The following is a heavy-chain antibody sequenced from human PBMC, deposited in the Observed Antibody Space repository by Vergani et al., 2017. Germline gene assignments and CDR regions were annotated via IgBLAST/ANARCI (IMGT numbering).Heavy chain of an antibody. CDR3: AKELVAAYYYDISGEYGMAFDI. CDR1: GFTFDDYA. CDR2: ISWNSGSI. J-gene: IGHJ3*02. D-gene: IGHD3-22*01. Sequence: QLEESGGGLVQPGRSLRLSCAASGFTFDDYAMYLVRQAPGKGLEWGSGISWNSGSIGYADSVKGRFTISRDNAKNSLYLQMNSLRAEDTALYYCAKELVAAYYYDISGEYGMAFDIWGQGTMVTVSS. V-gene: IGHV3-9*01.